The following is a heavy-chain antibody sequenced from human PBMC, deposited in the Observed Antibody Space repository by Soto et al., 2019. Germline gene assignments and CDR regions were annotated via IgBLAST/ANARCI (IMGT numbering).Heavy chain of an antibody. V-gene: IGHV1-69*01. J-gene: IGHJ4*02. Sequence: QVQLVQSGAEVKEPGSSVKVSCKASGGGNLRDYRITWVRRAPGQGLEWLGGIIPQLGSANYGQNFQGRVTFTADESTNTIYMALRSLRSDDTAVYYCARGGDGYNFCAVYWCQGTTVTVSS. CDR1: GGGNLRDYR. CDR3: ARGGDGYNFCAVY. D-gene: IGHD2-21*01. CDR2: IIPQLGSA.